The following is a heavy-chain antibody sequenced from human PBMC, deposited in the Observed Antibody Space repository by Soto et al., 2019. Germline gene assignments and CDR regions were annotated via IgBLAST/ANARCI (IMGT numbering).Heavy chain of an antibody. Sequence: EVQLLESGGGLVRPGGSLRLSCAVSGFRVSDVWLNWVRQTPGKGLEWVGRIKSKSDGGTIDYAAPVKGRFIISRDDSKNTLYLQMNSLKTEDTAVYYCADYDASGTMTLDPWGPGTLVTVSS. J-gene: IGHJ5*02. CDR3: ADYDASGTMTLDP. CDR1: GFRVSDVW. D-gene: IGHD3-10*01. CDR2: IKSKSDGGTI. V-gene: IGHV3-15*07.